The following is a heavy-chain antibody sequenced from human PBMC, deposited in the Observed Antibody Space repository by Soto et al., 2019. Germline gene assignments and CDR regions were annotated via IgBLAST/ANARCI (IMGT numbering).Heavy chain of an antibody. Sequence: PGGSLRLSCAASGFTFSSYWMSWVRQAPGKGLRWVANIKQDGSEKYYVDSVKGRFTISRDNAKNSLYLQMNSLRAEDTAVYYCARDYGDPLGYYYYMDVWGKGTTVTVSS. CDR2: IKQDGSEK. CDR3: ARDYGDPLGYYYYMDV. D-gene: IGHD4-17*01. V-gene: IGHV3-7*01. J-gene: IGHJ6*03. CDR1: GFTFSSYW.